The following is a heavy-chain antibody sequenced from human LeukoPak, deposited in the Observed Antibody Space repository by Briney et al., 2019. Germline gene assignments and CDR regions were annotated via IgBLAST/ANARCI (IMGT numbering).Heavy chain of an antibody. J-gene: IGHJ4*02. V-gene: IGHV3-74*01. CDR1: GLSFSNYW. D-gene: IGHD3-10*01. CDR2: IDEHGSAT. CDR3: ARDLVLGSGSYGH. Sequence: GGSLRLSCAADGLSFSNYWIHWVRQAPGKGLVWVSRIDEHGSATFYADSVKGRFTISRDIAKNTLYLQMNSLRAEDTAVYFCARDLVLGSGSYGHWGQGTLVTVSA.